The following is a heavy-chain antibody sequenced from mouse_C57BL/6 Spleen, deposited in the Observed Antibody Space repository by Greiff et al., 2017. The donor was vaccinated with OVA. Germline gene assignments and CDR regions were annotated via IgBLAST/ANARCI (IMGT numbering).Heavy chain of an antibody. CDR1: GYTFTSYW. J-gene: IGHJ2*01. Sequence: QVQLQQPGAELVKPGASVKMSCKASGYTFTSYWITWVKQRPGQGLEWIGDIYPGSGSTNYNEKFKSKATLTVDTSSSTAYMQLSSLTSEDAAVYYCSRGETGMITTYDWGQGTTLTVSS. V-gene: IGHV1-55*01. D-gene: IGHD2-4*01. CDR2: IYPGSGST. CDR3: SRGETGMITTYD.